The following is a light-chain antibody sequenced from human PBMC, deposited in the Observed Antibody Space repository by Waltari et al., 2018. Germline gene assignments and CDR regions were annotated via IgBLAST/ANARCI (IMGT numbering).Light chain of an antibody. Sequence: ENVLTQCPGTLSLSPGGRATLSCRASQSISRYFVWYQQKPGQAPRLLIYEASRRATGIPDRFSGSGSGTDFSLTISRLEPEDFAVYYCQNYERLPATFGQGTKVEIK. J-gene: IGKJ1*01. CDR3: QNYERLPAT. CDR2: EAS. CDR1: QSISRY. V-gene: IGKV3-20*01.